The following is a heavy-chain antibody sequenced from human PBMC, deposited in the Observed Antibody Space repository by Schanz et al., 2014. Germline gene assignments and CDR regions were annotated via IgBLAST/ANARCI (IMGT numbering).Heavy chain of an antibody. CDR1: GFSFTTYA. V-gene: IGHV3-23*01. J-gene: IGHJ6*02. CDR3: LAPDYGMDV. CDR2: IPWNGAAI. Sequence: EVQLLESGGGLVQPGGSLRLSCASSGFSFTTYAMSWVRQAPGKGLEWVSNIPWNGAAIGYAGSVRGRFTISRDSAENSLYLQMNSLRAEDTAVYYCLAPDYGMDVWGQGTTVTVSS.